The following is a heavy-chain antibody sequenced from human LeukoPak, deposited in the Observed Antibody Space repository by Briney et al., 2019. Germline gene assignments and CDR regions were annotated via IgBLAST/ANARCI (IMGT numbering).Heavy chain of an antibody. V-gene: IGHV3-30*04. CDR2: ISYDGSNK. CDR3: ASARGYSSGYDFDY. CDR1: GFTFSSYA. D-gene: IGHD6-19*01. J-gene: IGHJ4*02. Sequence: GGSLRLSCAASGFTFSSYAMHWVRQAPGKGLEWVAVISYDGSNKYYADSVKGRFTISRDNSKNTLYLQMNSLRAEDTAVYYCASARGYSSGYDFDYWGQGTLVTVSS.